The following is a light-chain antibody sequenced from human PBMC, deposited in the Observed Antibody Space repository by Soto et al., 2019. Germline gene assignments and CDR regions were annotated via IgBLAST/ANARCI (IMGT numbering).Light chain of an antibody. V-gene: IGKV3-15*01. J-gene: IGKJ1*01. Sequence: EIVMTQSPATLSVSPGERATLSCRASQSVSNNLAWYQQKPGQAPRLLIYGASIRATGIPATFSGSGSGTEFTLTISSLQSDDFALYYCQQYNNWPRTFGQGTKVEIK. CDR1: QSVSNN. CDR3: QQYNNWPRT. CDR2: GAS.